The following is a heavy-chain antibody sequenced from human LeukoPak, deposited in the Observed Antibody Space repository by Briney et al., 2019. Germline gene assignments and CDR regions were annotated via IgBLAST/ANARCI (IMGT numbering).Heavy chain of an antibody. V-gene: IGHV3-74*01. CDR3: TRTGAASDAFDI. CDR2: IKYDGSST. J-gene: IGHJ3*02. Sequence: RSGGSLRLSCAASGFTFSSYWMHWVRQAPGKGLVWVSRIKYDGSSTNYADSVKGRFTISRDNAKNTLYLQMNTLRAEDTAVYYCTRTGAASDAFDIWGQGTMVTVSS. CDR1: GFTFSSYW. D-gene: IGHD3-10*01.